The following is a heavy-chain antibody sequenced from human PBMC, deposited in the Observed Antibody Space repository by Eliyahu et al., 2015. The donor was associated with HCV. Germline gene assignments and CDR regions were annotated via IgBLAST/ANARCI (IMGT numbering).Heavy chain of an antibody. D-gene: IGHD6-19*01. CDR1: GXDXSTXG. CDR3: ARVYASGWSGYYYYGMDV. Sequence: HVQLVESGGGVVQPGRSLRLXXAASGXDXSTXGMPWVRQAPGKGLEWVAHISYDGKNKYYGDSVQGRFTTSRDNSKNTLFLEMNSLRVEDTAVYYCARVYASGWSGYYYYGMDVWGQGTTVTVSS. J-gene: IGHJ6*02. CDR2: ISYDGKNK. V-gene: IGHV3-30*03.